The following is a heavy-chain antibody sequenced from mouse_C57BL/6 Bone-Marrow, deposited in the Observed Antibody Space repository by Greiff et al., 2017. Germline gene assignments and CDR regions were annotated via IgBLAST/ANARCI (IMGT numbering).Heavy chain of an antibody. CDR1: GFTFSSYA. V-gene: IGHV5-4*03. D-gene: IGHD3-3*01. CDR2: ISDGGSYT. Sequence: DVKLVESGGGLVKPGGSLKLSCAASGFTFSSYAMSWVRQTPEKRLEWVANISDGGSYTYYQANVKGRFTISGDNAKNKLNRQMSHLNAEYTAMYYCARVPGLDYWGQGTTLTVSS. J-gene: IGHJ2*01. CDR3: ARVPGLDY.